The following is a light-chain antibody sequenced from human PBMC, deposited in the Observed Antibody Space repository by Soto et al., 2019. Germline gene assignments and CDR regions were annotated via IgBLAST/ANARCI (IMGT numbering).Light chain of an antibody. CDR3: MQSTQLPPT. V-gene: IGKV2D-29*02. CDR2: EVS. J-gene: IGKJ5*01. CDR1: QSVLHITGETF. Sequence: DVVMPQTPLSLSVTPGQPASISCKSSQSVLHITGETFLFWYLQKPGQSPQLLIYEVSTRVSGVPDRFSGSGSGTDFTLEISRVETDDVGIYYCMQSTQLPPTFGQGTRLEIK.